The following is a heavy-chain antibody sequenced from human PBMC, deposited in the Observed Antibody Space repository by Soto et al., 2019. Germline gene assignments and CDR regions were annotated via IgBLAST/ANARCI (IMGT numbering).Heavy chain of an antibody. J-gene: IGHJ6*02. Sequence: PSETLSLTCTVSGGSISSYYWSWIRQPPGKGLEWIGYIYYSGSTNYNPSLKSRVTISVDTSKNQFSLKLSSVTAADTAVYYCARDCSTVTCGMDVWGQGTTVTVSS. V-gene: IGHV4-59*01. CDR1: GGSISSYY. D-gene: IGHD4-17*01. CDR3: ARDCSTVTCGMDV. CDR2: IYYSGST.